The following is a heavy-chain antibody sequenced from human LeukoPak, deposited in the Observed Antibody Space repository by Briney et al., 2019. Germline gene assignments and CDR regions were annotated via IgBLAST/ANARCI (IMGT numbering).Heavy chain of an antibody. D-gene: IGHD3-22*01. CDR2: ISAYNGNT. V-gene: IGHV1-18*01. CDR3: ARETYYYDSSGYPPDY. J-gene: IGHJ4*02. Sequence: ASVKVSCKASGYTFTSYGISWVRQAPGQGLEWMGWISAYNGNTNYAQKLQGRVTMTTDTSTSTAYMELRSLRSDDTAVYYCARETYYYDSSGYPPDYWGQGTLVTVSS. CDR1: GYTFTSYG.